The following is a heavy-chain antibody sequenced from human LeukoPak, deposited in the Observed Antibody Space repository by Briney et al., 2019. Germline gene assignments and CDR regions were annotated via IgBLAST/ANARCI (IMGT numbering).Heavy chain of an antibody. D-gene: IGHD6-13*01. Sequence: ASVKVSFKASGYTFIDYFIHWLRQAPGQGLEWMGWINPNGGETNYPQEFQGRVTMTRDTSISTADMELRWLTSDDTAMYYCARDIAPSGSWWFDTWGQGTPVTVSS. CDR1: GYTFIDYF. J-gene: IGHJ5*02. CDR3: ARDIAPSGSWWFDT. V-gene: IGHV1-2*02. CDR2: INPNGGET.